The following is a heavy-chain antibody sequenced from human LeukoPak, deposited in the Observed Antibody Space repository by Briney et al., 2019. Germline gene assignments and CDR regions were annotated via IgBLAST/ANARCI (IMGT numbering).Heavy chain of an antibody. CDR3: ARGGLNFDAFDI. D-gene: IGHD1-7*01. Sequence: KPGGALRLSCAASGFTFSSYSMNWVRQAPGKGLEWVSFIGSRSTYTYSADSVKGRFTISRDNAKNSLYLQMNSLRAGDTAVYYCARGGLNFDAFDIWGQGTMVTVSS. CDR2: IGSRSTYT. CDR1: GFTFSSYS. V-gene: IGHV3-21*01. J-gene: IGHJ3*02.